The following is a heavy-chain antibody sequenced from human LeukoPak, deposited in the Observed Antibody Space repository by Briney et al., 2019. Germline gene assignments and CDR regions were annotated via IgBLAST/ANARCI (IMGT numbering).Heavy chain of an antibody. CDR3: AWSGSYSSFDY. V-gene: IGHV3-66*01. Sequence: GGSLRLSCAASGFTASSNYMSWVRQAPGKGLEWVSVIYSGGSTYYADSVKGRFTISRDNSKNTLYLQMNSLRAEDTAVYYCAWSGSYSSFDYWGQGTLVTVSS. CDR2: IYSGGST. J-gene: IGHJ4*02. CDR1: GFTASSNY. D-gene: IGHD1-26*01.